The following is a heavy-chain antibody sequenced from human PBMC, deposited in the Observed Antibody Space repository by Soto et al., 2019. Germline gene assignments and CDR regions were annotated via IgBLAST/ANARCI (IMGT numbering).Heavy chain of an antibody. Sequence: PGGSLRLSCAASGFTFDDYAMHWVRQAPGKGLEWVSGISWNSGSIGYADSVKGRFTISRDNAKNSLYLQMNSLRAEDTALYYCARDGYSYAMRFWIDYWGQGTLVTVSS. CDR3: ARDGYSYAMRFWIDY. CDR1: GFTFDDYA. CDR2: ISWNSGSI. V-gene: IGHV3-9*01. D-gene: IGHD5-18*01. J-gene: IGHJ4*02.